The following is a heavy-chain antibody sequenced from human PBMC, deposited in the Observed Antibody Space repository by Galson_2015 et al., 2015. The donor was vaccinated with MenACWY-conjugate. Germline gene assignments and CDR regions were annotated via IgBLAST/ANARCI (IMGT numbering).Heavy chain of an antibody. J-gene: IGHJ4*02. Sequence: ETLSLTCTVSGGSTASYYWSWIRQPPGKGLEWIGCIYYSGSTNYNPSLKSRVTISVDTSKNQFSLKLSSVTAADTAVYYCARRGYSGYYYFDYWGQGTLVTVSS. V-gene: IGHV4-59*08. D-gene: IGHD3-22*01. CDR2: IYYSGST. CDR1: GGSTASYY. CDR3: ARRGYSGYYYFDY.